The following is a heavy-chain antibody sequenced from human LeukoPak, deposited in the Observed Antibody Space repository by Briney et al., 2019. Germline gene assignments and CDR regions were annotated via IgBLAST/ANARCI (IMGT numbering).Heavy chain of an antibody. CDR3: ARDRHPPDDSRTFHY. D-gene: IGHD3-22*01. CDR2: ISSSGSAI. CDR1: GFTFSDYE. Sequence: PGGSLRLSCAASGFTFSDYEVNWVRQAPGKGLELVSYISSSGSAIYYAGSVRGRFTISRDNAKNSLYLQMNSLRAAATAVYYCARDRHPPDDSRTFHYWGQGTLVTVSS. J-gene: IGHJ4*02. V-gene: IGHV3-48*03.